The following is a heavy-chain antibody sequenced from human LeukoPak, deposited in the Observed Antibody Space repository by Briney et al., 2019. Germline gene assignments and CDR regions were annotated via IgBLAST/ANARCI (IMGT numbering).Heavy chain of an antibody. CDR3: AREVGATDDY. CDR2: ISGSSTYI. V-gene: IGHV3-21*01. CDR1: GFTFSSYN. J-gene: IGHJ4*02. D-gene: IGHD1-26*01. Sequence: GSLRLSCAASGFTFSSYNMNWVRQAPGKGLEWVSSISGSSTYIYYADSVRGRFTISRDNAKNSLFLRMNSLRAEDTAVYYCAREVGATDDYWGQGTLVTVSS.